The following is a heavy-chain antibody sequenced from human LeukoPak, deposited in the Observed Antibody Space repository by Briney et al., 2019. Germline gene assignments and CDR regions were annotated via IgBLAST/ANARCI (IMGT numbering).Heavy chain of an antibody. J-gene: IGHJ4*02. CDR2: ISSSGGST. V-gene: IGHV3-23*01. CDR1: GFTFSSYA. Sequence: PGGSLRLSCAASGFTFSSYAMSWVRQAPGKGLEWVSAISSSGGSTYYADSVKGRFTISRDNSKNTLYLQMNSLRAEDTAVYYCAKDRRRDIVVVVAAPNWGQGTLVTVSS. D-gene: IGHD2-15*01. CDR3: AKDRRRDIVVVVAAPN.